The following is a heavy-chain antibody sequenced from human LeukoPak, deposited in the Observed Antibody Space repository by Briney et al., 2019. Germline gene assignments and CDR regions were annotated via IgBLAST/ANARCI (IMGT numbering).Heavy chain of an antibody. CDR3: AIDDDSSGYYVY. D-gene: IGHD3-22*01. CDR2: IYNGGII. CDR1: GDSISRYY. V-gene: IGHV4-4*07. Sequence: SETLSLTCTVSGDSISRYYWSWIRQPAGKGLEWIGRIYNGGIITYNPSLKSRVTMSIDTSNNQFSLRLRFVTAADTAVYYCAIDDDSSGYYVYWGQGTLVTVSS. J-gene: IGHJ4*02.